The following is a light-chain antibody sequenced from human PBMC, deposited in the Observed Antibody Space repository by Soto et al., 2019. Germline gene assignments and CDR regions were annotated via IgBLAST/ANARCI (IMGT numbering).Light chain of an antibody. V-gene: IGLV2-23*01. Sequence: QSALTQPASVSGSAGQSITITCTGSASNIGGYNLVSWYQHHAGKAPKVISYEGVKRPSGVSNRFSGSKSGTTASLTISGLQAEDEADYYCCSYVGATTYVFGSGTQLPVL. CDR3: CSYVGATTYV. CDR2: EGV. CDR1: ASNIGGYNL. J-gene: IGLJ7*01.